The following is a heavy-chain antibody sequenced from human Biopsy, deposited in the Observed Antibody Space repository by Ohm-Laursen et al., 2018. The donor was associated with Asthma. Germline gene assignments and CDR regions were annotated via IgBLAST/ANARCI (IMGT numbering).Heavy chain of an antibody. CDR2: INPNSGGT. V-gene: IGHV1-2*06. CDR1: GYTFTGYY. CDR3: ARVGRLSGSSGWKEYFQH. Sequence: SVKVSCNASGYTFTGYYMHWVRQAPGQGLEWMGRINPNSGGTNYAQKFQGRVTMTRDTSISTAYMELSRLRSDDTAVYYCARVGRLSGSSGWKEYFQHWGQGTLVTVSS. J-gene: IGHJ1*01. D-gene: IGHD6-19*01.